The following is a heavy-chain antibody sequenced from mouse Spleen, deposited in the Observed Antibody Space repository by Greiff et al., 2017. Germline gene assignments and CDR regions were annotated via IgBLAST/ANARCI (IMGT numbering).Heavy chain of an antibody. Sequence: EVKLVESGGGLVKPGGSLKLSCAASGFTFSSYAMSWVRQTPEKRLEWVASISSGGSTYYPDSVKGRFTISRDNARNILYLQMSSLRSEDTAMYYCARWGGNYVGYFDYWGQGTTLTVSS. CDR3: ARWGGNYVGYFDY. CDR2: ISSGGST. J-gene: IGHJ2*01. V-gene: IGHV5-6-5*01. D-gene: IGHD2-1*01. CDR1: GFTFSSYA.